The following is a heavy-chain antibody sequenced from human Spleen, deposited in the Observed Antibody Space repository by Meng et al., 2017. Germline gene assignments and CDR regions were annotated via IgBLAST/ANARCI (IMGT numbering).Heavy chain of an antibody. CDR1: GGSFSDYS. CDR2: IKHSGST. Sequence: GQQQQWGAGRVKPLETLALTCFVSGGSFSDYSWGWIRQPPGKGLEWIGEIKHSGSTNYNPSLESRATISVDTSKNNFSLKLSSVTAADSAVYYCARGPTTMAHDFDYWGQGTLVTVSS. V-gene: IGHV4-34*01. J-gene: IGHJ4*02. CDR3: ARGPTTMAHDFDY. D-gene: IGHD4-11*01.